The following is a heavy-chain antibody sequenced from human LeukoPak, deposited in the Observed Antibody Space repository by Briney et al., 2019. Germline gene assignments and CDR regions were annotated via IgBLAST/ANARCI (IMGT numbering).Heavy chain of an antibody. D-gene: IGHD3-22*01. J-gene: IGHJ4*02. Sequence: GGSLRLSWAAAGFTFSSYSMNWVRQAPGRGLEWVSSISSSSSYIYYADSVKGRFTISRDNAKNSLYLQMNSLRAEDTAVYYCARDTDDSSGYHYFDYWGQGTLVTVSS. CDR3: ARDTDDSSGYHYFDY. CDR2: ISSSSSYI. V-gene: IGHV3-21*01. CDR1: GFTFSSYS.